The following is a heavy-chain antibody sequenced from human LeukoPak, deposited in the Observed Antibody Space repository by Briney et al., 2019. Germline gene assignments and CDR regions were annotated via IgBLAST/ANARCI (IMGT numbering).Heavy chain of an antibody. CDR2: MWYDGSNK. CDR1: GFTFNSYV. J-gene: IGHJ4*02. CDR3: ARGLPPVMKYYFDY. Sequence: GGSLRLSCAASGFTFNSYVMHWVRQAPGKGLEWVAVMWYDGSNKYYADSVKGRFTISRDYSKNTLYLQMNSLRAEDTAMYYCARGLPPVMKYYFDYWGQGTLVTVSS. D-gene: IGHD4-11*01. V-gene: IGHV3-33*01.